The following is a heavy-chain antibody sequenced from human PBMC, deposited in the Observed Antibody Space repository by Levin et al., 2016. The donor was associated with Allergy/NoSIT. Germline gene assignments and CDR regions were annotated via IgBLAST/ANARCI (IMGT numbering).Heavy chain of an antibody. CDR3: ASPSFPSNLATQFWSAIYGMDV. D-gene: IGHD3-3*01. Sequence: GGSLRLSCIASGFTFSNYATHWVRQAPGKGLEWVAVISHDGRNKYYADSVKGRFTISRDNSKNTLYLQMYSLRTEDTAVYYCASPSFPSNLATQFWSAIYGMDVWGQGTTVTVSS. CDR1: GFTFSNYA. CDR2: ISHDGRNK. V-gene: IGHV3-30*04. J-gene: IGHJ6*02.